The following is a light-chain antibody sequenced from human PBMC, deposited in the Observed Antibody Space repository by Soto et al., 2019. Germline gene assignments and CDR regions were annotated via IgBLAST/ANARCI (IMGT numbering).Light chain of an antibody. J-gene: IGLJ1*01. CDR1: NIGGKS. Sequence: SYELTQPPSVSVAPGQTARITCGGNNIGGKSLHWYQQKPGQAPVLVVYDDGDRPSGIPERFSGSNSGNTATLTISRVEAGDEADYYCQSYDSSLRGVFGTGTKVTVL. CDR3: QSYDSSLRGV. CDR2: DDG. V-gene: IGLV3-21*02.